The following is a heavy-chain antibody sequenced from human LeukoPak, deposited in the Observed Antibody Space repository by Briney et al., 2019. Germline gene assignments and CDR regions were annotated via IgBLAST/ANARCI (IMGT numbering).Heavy chain of an antibody. CDR1: GYTFTSCG. CDR3: PREHSSGYLLDP. Sequence: ASVKVSCMASGYTFTSCGISGVGQAPGQGLEWMGWISAYNGNTNYAQKLQGRVTMTTDTSTSTAYMELRSLRSDDTAVYVFPREHSSGYLLDPWGQGTKVTVSS. J-gene: IGHJ5*02. V-gene: IGHV1-18*01. D-gene: IGHD3-22*01. CDR2: ISAYNGNT.